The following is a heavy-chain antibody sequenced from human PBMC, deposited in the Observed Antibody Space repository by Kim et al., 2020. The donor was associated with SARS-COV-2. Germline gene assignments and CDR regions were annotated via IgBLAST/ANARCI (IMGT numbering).Heavy chain of an antibody. CDR3: ARENAVAGTYYYYGMDV. CDR2: IYYSGST. V-gene: IGHV4-59*13. CDR1: GGSISSYY. D-gene: IGHD6-19*01. Sequence: SETLSLTCTVSGGSISSYYWSWIRQPPGKGLEWIGYIYYSGSTNYNPSLKSRVTISVDTSKNQFSLKLSSVTAADTAVYYCARENAVAGTYYYYGMDVWGQGTTVTVSS. J-gene: IGHJ6*02.